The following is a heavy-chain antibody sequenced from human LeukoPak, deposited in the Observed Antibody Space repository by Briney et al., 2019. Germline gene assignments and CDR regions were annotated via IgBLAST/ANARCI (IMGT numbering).Heavy chain of an antibody. V-gene: IGHV3-23*01. CDR3: AKDRGY. Sequence: GGSLRLSCAASGFTFSIFHMTWVRQAPGKGLEWVSAISGDGGTTYYADSVKGRFTISRDNSRGTLHLQMDSLRAEDTAIYYCAKDRGYWGQGTLVTVSS. CDR2: ISGDGGTT. CDR1: GFTFSIFH. J-gene: IGHJ4*02.